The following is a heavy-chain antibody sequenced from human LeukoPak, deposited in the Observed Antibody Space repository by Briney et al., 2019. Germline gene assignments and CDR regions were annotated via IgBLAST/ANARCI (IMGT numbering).Heavy chain of an antibody. J-gene: IGHJ6*02. CDR1: GGSISSYY. CDR2: IYYSGST. V-gene: IGHV4-59*01. D-gene: IGHD4-23*01. CDR3: ARERTVVTRTIYHYYGMDV. Sequence: SETLTLTCTVSGGSISSYYWSWIRQPPGKGLEWIGYIYYSGSTNYNPSLKSRVTISVDTSKNQFSLKLSSVTAADTAVYYCARERTVVTRTIYHYYGMDVWGQGTTVTVSS.